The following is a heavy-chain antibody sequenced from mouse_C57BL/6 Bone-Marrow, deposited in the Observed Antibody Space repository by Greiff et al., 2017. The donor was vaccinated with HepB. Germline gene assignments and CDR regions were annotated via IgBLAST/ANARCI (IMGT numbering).Heavy chain of an antibody. Sequence: QVQLQQPGAELVKPGASVKLSCKASGYTFTSYWMQWVKQRPGQGVEWIGEIDPSDSYTNYNQKFKGKATLTVDTSSSTAYMQLSSLTSEDSAVYYCARWWYSNYVWFAYWGKGTLVTVSA. CDR2: IDPSDSYT. CDR3: ARWWYSNYVWFAY. V-gene: IGHV1-50*01. CDR1: GYTFTSYW. D-gene: IGHD2-5*01. J-gene: IGHJ3*01.